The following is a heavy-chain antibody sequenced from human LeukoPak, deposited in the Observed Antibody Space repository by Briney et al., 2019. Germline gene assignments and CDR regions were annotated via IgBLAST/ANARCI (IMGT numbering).Heavy chain of an antibody. CDR1: GGSISSYY. Sequence: SETLSLTCTVSGGSISSYYWSWIRQPPGKGLEWIGYIYYSGSTNYNPSLKSGVTISVDTSKNQFSLKLSSVTAADTAVYYCARVSLSSSPRFDPWGQGTLVTVSS. V-gene: IGHV4-59*01. CDR3: ARVSLSSSPRFDP. J-gene: IGHJ5*02. D-gene: IGHD6-13*01. CDR2: IYYSGST.